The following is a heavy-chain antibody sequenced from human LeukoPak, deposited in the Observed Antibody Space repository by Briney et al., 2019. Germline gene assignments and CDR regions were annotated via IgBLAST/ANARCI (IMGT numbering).Heavy chain of an antibody. Sequence: GGSLRLSCAASGFTFSSYSMNWVRQAPGKGLEWVSYISSSSSTIYYADSVKGRFTISRDNAKNSLYLQMNSLRADDTAIYYCARDSGFSDYANWGQGTLVTVSS. D-gene: IGHD4-17*01. CDR2: ISSSSSTI. CDR1: GFTFSSYS. V-gene: IGHV3-48*01. J-gene: IGHJ4*02. CDR3: ARDSGFSDYAN.